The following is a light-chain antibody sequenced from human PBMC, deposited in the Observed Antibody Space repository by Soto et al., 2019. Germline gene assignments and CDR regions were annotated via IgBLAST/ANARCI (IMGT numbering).Light chain of an antibody. J-gene: IGLJ2*01. CDR3: RSYAGSNTLVV. CDR1: SSDVGGYNY. CDR2: EVS. V-gene: IGLV2-8*01. Sequence: QSALTQPPSASGSPGQSVTISCTGTSSDVGGYNYVSWYQQHPGKAPKLMIYEVSKRPSGVPDRFSGSKSGNTASLAVSGLPPEDEADYYCRSYAGSNTLVVFGGGTKVTVL.